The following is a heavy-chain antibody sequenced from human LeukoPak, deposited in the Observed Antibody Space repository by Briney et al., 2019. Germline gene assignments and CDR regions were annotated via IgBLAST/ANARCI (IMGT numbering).Heavy chain of an antibody. J-gene: IGHJ4*02. Sequence: PSETLSLTCAVYGGSFSGYYWSWIRQPPGKGLEWIGYIYYSGSTNYNPSLKSRVTISVDTSKNQFSLKLSSVTAADTAVYYCARGSRLWGQGTLVTVSS. CDR2: IYYSGST. CDR1: GGSFSGYY. CDR3: ARGSRL. V-gene: IGHV4-59*01.